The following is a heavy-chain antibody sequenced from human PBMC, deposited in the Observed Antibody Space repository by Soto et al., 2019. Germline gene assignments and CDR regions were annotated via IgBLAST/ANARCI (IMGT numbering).Heavy chain of an antibody. D-gene: IGHD1-26*01. J-gene: IGHJ4*02. CDR3: VRDHKWAFDS. V-gene: IGHV3-48*02. CDR1: GFAFGSYS. CDR2: ISSPSTI. Sequence: PVGSLRLSCTASGFAFGSYSMNWVRQAPGKGLEWISYISSPSTISYADSVKGRFTISRDNAENSLYLQMNSLRDEDTAVYYCVRDHKWAFDSWGQGTLVTVSS.